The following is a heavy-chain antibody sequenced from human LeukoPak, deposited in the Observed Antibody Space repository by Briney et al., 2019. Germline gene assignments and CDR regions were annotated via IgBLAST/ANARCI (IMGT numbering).Heavy chain of an antibody. CDR1: GFTFTSYH. CDR3: ARDGYYDFWSGYWHRPFDY. J-gene: IGHJ4*02. CDR2: INPNSGGT. Sequence: ASVKVSCKASGFTFTSYHMHWVRQAPGQGLGWMGWINPNSGGTNYAQKLQGRVTMTRDTSISTAYMELSGLRSDDTAVYYCARDGYYDFWSGYWHRPFDYWGQGTLVTVSS. D-gene: IGHD3-3*01. V-gene: IGHV1-2*02.